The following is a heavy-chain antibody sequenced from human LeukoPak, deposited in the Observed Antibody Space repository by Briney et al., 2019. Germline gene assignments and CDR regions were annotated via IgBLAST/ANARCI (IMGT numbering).Heavy chain of an antibody. D-gene: IGHD3-10*01. CDR2: ISGSGGST. CDR3: ARPIDNGSGSYYFDY. CDR1: GFTFSSYA. V-gene: IGHV3-23*01. Sequence: GGSLRLSCAASGFTFSSYAMSLVRQAPGKGLEWVSAISGSGGSTYYADSVKGRFTISRDNSKNTLSLQMNTLRPEDTAVYYCARPIDNGSGSYYFDYWGQGTLVTVSS. J-gene: IGHJ4*02.